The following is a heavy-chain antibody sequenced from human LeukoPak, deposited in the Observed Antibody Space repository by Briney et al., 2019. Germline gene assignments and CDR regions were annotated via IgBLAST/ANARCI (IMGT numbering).Heavy chain of an antibody. J-gene: IGHJ4*02. CDR3: ARGNRYSSGWYEDY. Sequence: SETLSLTCTVSGGSVSSGSYYWSWIRQPPGKGLEWIGYIYYSGSTNYNPSLKSRVTISVDTSKNQFSLKLSSVTAADTAVYYCARGNRYSSGWYEDYWGQGTLVTVSS. V-gene: IGHV4-61*01. CDR2: IYYSGST. CDR1: GGSVSSGSYY. D-gene: IGHD6-19*01.